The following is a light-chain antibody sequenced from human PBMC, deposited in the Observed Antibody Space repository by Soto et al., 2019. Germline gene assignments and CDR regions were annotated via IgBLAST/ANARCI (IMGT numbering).Light chain of an antibody. V-gene: IGKV3-15*01. J-gene: IGKJ2*01. Sequence: EIVMTQSPANLSVSPGERATLSCRASQSVSSNLAWYQQKPGQGPRLLIYGASTRATGIPARFSGSGSGTEFTLTISSLQSEDFAVYYCQQYNKWPPYTFGQGTKVEFK. CDR2: GAS. CDR3: QQYNKWPPYT. CDR1: QSVSSN.